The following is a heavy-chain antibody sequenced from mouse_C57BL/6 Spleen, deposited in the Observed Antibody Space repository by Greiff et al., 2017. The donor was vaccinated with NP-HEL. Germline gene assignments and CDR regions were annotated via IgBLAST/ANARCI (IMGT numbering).Heavy chain of an antibody. V-gene: IGHV5-4*03. CDR1: GFTFSSYA. CDR3: ARDWDGDYFDY. CDR2: ISDGGSYT. D-gene: IGHD4-1*01. Sequence: EVKLVESGGGLVKPGGSLKLSCAASGFTFSSYAMSWVRQTPEKRLEWVATISDGGSYTYYPDNVKGRFTISRDNAKNTLFLQMTSLRSEDTAMYYCARDWDGDYFDYWGQGTTLTVSS. J-gene: IGHJ2*01.